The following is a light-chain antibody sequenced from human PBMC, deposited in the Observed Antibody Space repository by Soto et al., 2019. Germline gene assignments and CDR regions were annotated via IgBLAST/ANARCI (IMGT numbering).Light chain of an antibody. Sequence: QSVLTQPPSASGTPGQRATISCSGSSSNIGSNYVYWYQQLPGTVPQLLIYRNNERPSGVPDRFSGSKSGTSASLAISGLRSEDEADYYCAAWDDSLSGVVFGGGTQLTVL. CDR2: RNN. V-gene: IGLV1-47*01. CDR3: AAWDDSLSGVV. J-gene: IGLJ2*01. CDR1: SSNIGSNY.